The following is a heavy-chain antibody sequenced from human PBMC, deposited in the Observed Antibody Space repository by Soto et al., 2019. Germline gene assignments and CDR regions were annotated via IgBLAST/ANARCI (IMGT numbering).Heavy chain of an antibody. D-gene: IGHD3-10*01. Sequence: QVQLVESGGGVVQPGRSLRLSCAASGFTFSSYGMHWVRQAPGKGLEWVAVISYDGSNKYYADSVKGRFTISRDNSKNTLYLQMNSLRAEDTAVYYCAKDFEEWDPNPTAAFDIWGQGTMVTVSS. J-gene: IGHJ3*02. V-gene: IGHV3-30*18. CDR2: ISYDGSNK. CDR3: AKDFEEWDPNPTAAFDI. CDR1: GFTFSSYG.